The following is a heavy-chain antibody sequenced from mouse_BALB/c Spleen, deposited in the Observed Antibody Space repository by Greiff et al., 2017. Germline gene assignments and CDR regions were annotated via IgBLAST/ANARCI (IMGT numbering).Heavy chain of an antibody. CDR2: INPSNGRT. J-gene: IGHJ2*01. CDR3: ARYATVVATDY. D-gene: IGHD1-1*01. CDR1: GYTFTSYW. Sequence: QVQLQQSGAELVKPGASVKLSCKASGYTFTSYWMHWVKQRPGQGLEWIGEINPSNGRTNYNEKFKSKATLTVDKSSSTAYMQLSSLTSEDSAVYYCARYATVVATDYWGQGTTLTVSS. V-gene: IGHV1S81*02.